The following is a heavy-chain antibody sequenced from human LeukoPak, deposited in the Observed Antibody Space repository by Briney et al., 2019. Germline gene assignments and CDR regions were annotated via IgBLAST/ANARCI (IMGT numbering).Heavy chain of an antibody. Sequence: GGSLRLSCAASGFTVSSNYMSWFRQSPGRGLEWVAHINSDGSEKNYVDSVKGRFTISRDNARNSQFLHMNSLRAEDTAVYYCASGGGWVFFNWGRGTLVTVSS. CDR1: GFTVSSNY. V-gene: IGHV3-7*01. J-gene: IGHJ4*02. CDR2: INSDGSEK. D-gene: IGHD6-19*01. CDR3: ASGGGWVFFN.